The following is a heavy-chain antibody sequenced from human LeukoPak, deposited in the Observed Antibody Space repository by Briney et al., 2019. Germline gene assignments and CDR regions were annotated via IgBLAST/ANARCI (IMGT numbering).Heavy chain of an antibody. J-gene: IGHJ6*03. V-gene: IGHV4-39*07. CDR3: ARAQAYYYYYMDV. Sequence: SETLSLTCTVSGGSISSSSYYWGWIRQPPGKGLEWIGNVYYSGSTNYNPSLKSRVTISVDTSKNQFSLKLSSVTAADTAVYYCARAQAYYYYYMDVWGKGTTVTVSS. CDR1: GGSISSSSYY. CDR2: VYYSGST.